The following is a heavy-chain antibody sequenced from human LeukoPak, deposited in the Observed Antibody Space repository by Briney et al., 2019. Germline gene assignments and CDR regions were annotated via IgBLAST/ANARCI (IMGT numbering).Heavy chain of an antibody. CDR3: AITRMFDH. CDR2: ISSNGDTT. CDR1: GFTFSNYA. D-gene: IGHD2-2*01. V-gene: IGHV3-23*01. Sequence: GGSLRLSCAASGFTFSNYAMTWVRQAPGKGLEWVSSISSNGDTTYYADSVKGRFTISRDNAKNSLYLQMNSLRVEDTAVYYCAITRMFDHWGQGTLVTVSS. J-gene: IGHJ4*02.